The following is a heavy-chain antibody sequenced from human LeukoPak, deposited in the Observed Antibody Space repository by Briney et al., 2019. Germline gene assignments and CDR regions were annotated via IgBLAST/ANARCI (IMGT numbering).Heavy chain of an antibody. CDR2: ISYDGTNK. J-gene: IGHJ4*02. D-gene: IGHD1-1*01. Sequence: PGGSLRLSCAGSGFTFSNYGMHWVRQAPGKGPEWVAIISYDGTNKYYADSVKGRFTISRDNSKNTVYLQMNSLRAEDTAVFYCAKDLTTGTLSFDSWGQGTLVTVSS. V-gene: IGHV3-30*18. CDR1: GFTFSNYG. CDR3: AKDLTTGTLSFDS.